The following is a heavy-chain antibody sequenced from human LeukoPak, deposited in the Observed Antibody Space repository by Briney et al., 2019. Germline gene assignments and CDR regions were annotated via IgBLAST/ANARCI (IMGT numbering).Heavy chain of an antibody. CDR3: ARHVGIAVIPDRYFDL. Sequence: GESLKISCKGSGYNFTSYWIGWVRQLPGKCLEWLGIIYPGDSNTIYSPSFQGQVTTSADKSISTAYLQWSSLKASDTAMYYCARHVGIAVIPDRYFDLWGRGTLVTVSS. CDR2: IYPGDSNT. CDR1: GYNFTSYW. J-gene: IGHJ2*01. V-gene: IGHV5-51*01. D-gene: IGHD6-19*01.